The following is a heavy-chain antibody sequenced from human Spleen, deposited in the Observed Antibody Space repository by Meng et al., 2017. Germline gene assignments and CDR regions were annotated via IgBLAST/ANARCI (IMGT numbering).Heavy chain of an antibody. CDR3: ARDEDISAAGKLFGDY. Sequence: ASVKVSCKASGDTFTGDYMHWVRQAPGQGLEWMGRINPKSGDTHYAQRFQGRVTMTGDTSISTAYMELSGLRSDDTAMYYCARDEDISAAGKLFGDYWGQGTLVTVSS. CDR1: GDTFTGDY. CDR2: INPKSGDT. J-gene: IGHJ4*02. V-gene: IGHV1-2*02. D-gene: IGHD6-13*01.